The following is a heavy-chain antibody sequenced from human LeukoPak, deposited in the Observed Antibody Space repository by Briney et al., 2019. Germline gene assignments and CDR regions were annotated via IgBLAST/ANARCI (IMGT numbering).Heavy chain of an antibody. CDR3: ARLYTRLTRSIWGRFDH. Sequence: GESLKISCRGSGDTFSNYWIAWVRHMPGKGLEWIGIIYPADSHTRYSPSFQGQVTISADRSINTAYLQWSSLRASDTATYYCARLYTRLTRSIWGRFDHWGQGTLVTVSS. D-gene: IGHD3-16*01. J-gene: IGHJ5*02. CDR2: IYPADSHT. CDR1: GDTFSNYW. V-gene: IGHV5-51*01.